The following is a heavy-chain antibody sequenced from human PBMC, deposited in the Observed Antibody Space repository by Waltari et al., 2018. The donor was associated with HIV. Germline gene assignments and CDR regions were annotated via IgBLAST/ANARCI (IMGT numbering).Heavy chain of an antibody. CDR3: APGRGWFDP. CDR2: INMDGSST. CDR1: GFTFSSYW. Sequence: EVQVVESGGGLVQPGGSLRLSCEASGFTFSSYWMHWVRQAPGKGLVWVSRINMDGSSTGYVDSVKGRFTISRDNAKNTLYLQMNNLRAEDTAVYYCAPGRGWFDPWGQGTLVTVSS. J-gene: IGHJ5*02. V-gene: IGHV3-74*01.